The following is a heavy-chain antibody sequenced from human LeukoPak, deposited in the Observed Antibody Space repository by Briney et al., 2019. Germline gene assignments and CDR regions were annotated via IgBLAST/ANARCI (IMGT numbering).Heavy chain of an antibody. CDR2: ISYDGSNK. CDR3: ARDSTTVTLDY. CDR1: GFTFSSYA. V-gene: IGHV3-30-3*01. J-gene: IGHJ4*02. Sequence: GGSLRLSCAASGFTFSSYAMHWVRQAPGKGLEGVAVISYDGSNKYYADSVKGRFTISRDNSKNTLYLQMNSLRAEDTAVYYCARDSTTVTLDYWGQGTLVTVSS. D-gene: IGHD4-11*01.